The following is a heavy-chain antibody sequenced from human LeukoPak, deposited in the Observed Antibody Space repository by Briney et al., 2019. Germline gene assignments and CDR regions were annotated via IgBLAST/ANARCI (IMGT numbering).Heavy chain of an antibody. D-gene: IGHD3-22*01. Sequence: GGSLRLSCAASGFPFDEYAMHWIRQAPGKGLEWVSGISYTSDTIGYVDSVKGRFTIPRDNSKNTLYLQMNSLRVEDTAVYYCVRTHSSGYYYFDSWGQGTLVTVSS. J-gene: IGHJ4*02. V-gene: IGHV3-9*01. CDR3: VRTHSSGYYYFDS. CDR1: GFPFDEYA. CDR2: ISYTSDTI.